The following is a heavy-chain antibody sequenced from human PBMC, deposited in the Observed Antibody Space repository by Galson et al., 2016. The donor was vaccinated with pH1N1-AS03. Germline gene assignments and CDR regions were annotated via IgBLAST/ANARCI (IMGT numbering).Heavy chain of an antibody. Sequence: LSLTCSVSDGSISSSHYYWGWIRQPPGKGPEWIGSIYYSGSTSYNPSLESRVSILADTSKNQLSLMLTSVAAADTAVYYCARHYTFTSSWKYHYLDVWDQGTTVTVAS. CDR2: IYYSGST. CDR1: DGSISSSHYY. V-gene: IGHV4-39*01. D-gene: IGHD6-13*01. CDR3: ARHYTFTSSWKYHYLDV. J-gene: IGHJ6*02.